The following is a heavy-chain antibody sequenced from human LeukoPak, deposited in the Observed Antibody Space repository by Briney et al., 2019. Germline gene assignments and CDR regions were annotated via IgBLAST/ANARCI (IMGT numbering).Heavy chain of an antibody. V-gene: IGHV4-34*01. J-gene: IGHJ4*02. CDR2: INHSGST. CDR3: ASLSIAVARTLDY. D-gene: IGHD6-19*01. CDR1: GGSVSGYY. Sequence: PSETLSLTCAVYGGSVSGYYWSWIRQPPGKGLEWIGEINHSGSTNYNPSLKSRVTISVDTSKNQFSLKLSSVAAADTAVYYCASLSIAVARTLDYWGQGTLVTVSS.